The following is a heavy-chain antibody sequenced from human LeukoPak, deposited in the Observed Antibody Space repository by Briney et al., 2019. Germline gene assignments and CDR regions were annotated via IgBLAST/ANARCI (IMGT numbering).Heavy chain of an antibody. V-gene: IGHV4-4*07. Sequence: PSETLSLTCTVSGVSISSYHWSWIRQPAGKGLEWIGRVHTSGTTNYNPSLKSRVTMSVDTSKNQLSLMLTSVTAADTAVYYCARGREYYGSGSYYNQHYYYYMDVWGKGTTVTVSS. D-gene: IGHD3-10*01. CDR3: ARGREYYGSGSYYNQHYYYYMDV. CDR2: VHTSGTT. J-gene: IGHJ6*03. CDR1: GVSISSYH.